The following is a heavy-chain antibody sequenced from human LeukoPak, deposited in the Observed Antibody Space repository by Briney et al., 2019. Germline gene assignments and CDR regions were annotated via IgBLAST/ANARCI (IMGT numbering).Heavy chain of an antibody. Sequence: SETLSLTCAVYGGSFSGYYWSWIRQPPGKGLEWIGEINHSGSTNYNPSLKSRVTISVDTSKNQFSLKLSSVTAADTAVYYCARGLDDLSMDVWGQRTTVTVSS. CDR3: ARGLDDLSMDV. J-gene: IGHJ6*02. V-gene: IGHV4-34*01. CDR1: GGSFSGYY. CDR2: INHSGST.